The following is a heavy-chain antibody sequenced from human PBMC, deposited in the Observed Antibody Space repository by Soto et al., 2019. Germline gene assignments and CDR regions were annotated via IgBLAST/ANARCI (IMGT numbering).Heavy chain of an antibody. J-gene: IGHJ6*02. CDR3: ARGSDFIHSCGMDV. CDR2: IFYTGST. D-gene: IGHD5-12*01. V-gene: IGHV4-59*01. CDR1: GGSISSDF. Sequence: QVQLQESGPGLVKPSETLSLTCTVSGGSISSDFWSWIRQPPGKGLEWIGYIFYTGSTNYNPSLTSRVNIPVDTSKNQSALEVRSVTAADTAVYYCARGSDFIHSCGMDVWGQGTAVTVSS.